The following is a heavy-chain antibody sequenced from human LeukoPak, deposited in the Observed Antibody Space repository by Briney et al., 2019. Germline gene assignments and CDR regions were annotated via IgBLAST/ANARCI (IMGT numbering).Heavy chain of an antibody. V-gene: IGHV3-7*01. CDR1: GFTFSSYW. CDR2: INQDGSEK. CDR3: ARDWYV. Sequence: GGSLRLSCAPYGFTFSSYWMSWVRQAPGKGLEWVAIINQDGSEKYYVDSVKGRFTISRDNAKNSLYLQMNSLRAEDTAVYYCARDWYVWGKGTTVTISS. J-gene: IGHJ6*04.